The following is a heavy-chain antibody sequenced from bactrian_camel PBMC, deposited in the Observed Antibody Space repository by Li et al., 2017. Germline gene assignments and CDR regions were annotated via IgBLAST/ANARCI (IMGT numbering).Heavy chain of an antibody. CDR1: GHSRGSNC. CDR3: AASSKYGNCREVRTYDY. Sequence: HVQLVESGGGSVQAGGSLRLSCVVSGHSRGSNCVGWYRLPPGRAPAEREGIAAIRRSGGETWYAGSVKGRFTISLGNSKTTVYLQMNSLKPEDTAMYYCAASSKYGNCREVRTYDYWGQGTQVTVS. D-gene: IGHD6*01. J-gene: IGHJ4*01. V-gene: IGHV3-3*01. CDR2: IRRSGGET.